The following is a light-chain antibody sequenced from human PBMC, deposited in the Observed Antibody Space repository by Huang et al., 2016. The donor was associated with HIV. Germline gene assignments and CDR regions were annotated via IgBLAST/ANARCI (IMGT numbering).Light chain of an antibody. CDR3: MQALQTPLT. V-gene: IGKV2-28*01. CDR1: QSLLHRNGNNY. J-gene: IGKJ4*01. Sequence: DIVMTQSPLSLSVTPGEPASISCRSSQSLLHRNGNNYLDWYLQKPGQSPQLLIYVASSRASGIPDRFNGSGSGTDFTLKFSRVEAEDVGVYYCMQALQTPLTFGGGTKVEVK. CDR2: VAS.